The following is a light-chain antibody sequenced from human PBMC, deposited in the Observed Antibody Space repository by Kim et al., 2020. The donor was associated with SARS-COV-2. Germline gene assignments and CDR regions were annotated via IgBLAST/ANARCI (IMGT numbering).Light chain of an antibody. CDR1: QDIIGY. CDR3: QQAASDPRT. V-gene: IGKV1-39*01. J-gene: IGKJ4*02. Sequence: ASVGDRFTITCRASQDIIGYLSWCQQKPGQAPNLLIYAASSLQSGVPSRFSGDGFGTDFSLTISSLQPEDFATYCCQQAASDPRTFGEGTKVGIK. CDR2: AAS.